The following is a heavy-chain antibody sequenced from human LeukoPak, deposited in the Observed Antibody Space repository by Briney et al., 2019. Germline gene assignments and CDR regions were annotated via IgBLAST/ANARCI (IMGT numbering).Heavy chain of an antibody. CDR1: GAFISSDY. CDR3: ARGFGYDSSGYPPYYFDY. CDR2: IYTSGST. J-gene: IGHJ4*02. D-gene: IGHD3-22*01. V-gene: IGHV4-4*07. Sequence: DTLFLTSTAAGAFISSDYWSCIRQPAGRRLWWIGRIYTSGSTNYNPSLKSRVTISVDTSKNQFSLQLSTVTAAGTAVYYCARGFGYDSSGYPPYYFDYWGQGNQVTVSS.